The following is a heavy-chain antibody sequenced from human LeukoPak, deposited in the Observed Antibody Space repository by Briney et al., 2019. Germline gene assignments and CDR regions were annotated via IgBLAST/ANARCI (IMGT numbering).Heavy chain of an antibody. CDR1: GFTFSRYS. J-gene: IGHJ4*02. D-gene: IGHD6-13*01. V-gene: IGHV3-48*04. CDR3: ARDSWWGSSRLFDS. CDR2: IRTSSGGI. Sequence: GRSLRLSCAASGFTFSRYSVNWVRQAPGKGLEWVAYIRTSSGGIYYADSVKGRFTISRDNEKNTLYLQMYSLRAEDTALYYCARDSWWGSSRLFDSWGQGTLVSVSS.